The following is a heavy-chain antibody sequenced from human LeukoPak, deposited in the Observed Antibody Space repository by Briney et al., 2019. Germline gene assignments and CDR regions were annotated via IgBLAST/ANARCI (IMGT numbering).Heavy chain of an antibody. CDR1: GGSISSYY. CDR2: IYNSGRT. V-gene: IGHV4-59*01. D-gene: IGHD2-2*01. J-gene: IGHJ4*02. CDR3: ARRLGGTSTGFDY. Sequence: SETLSLTCTVSGGSISSYYWSWIRQPPGKGLEWIGYIYNSGRTNYNPSLKSRVTISVDTSKNQFSLKLSSVTAADTAVYYCARRLGGTSTGFDYWGQGTLVTVSS.